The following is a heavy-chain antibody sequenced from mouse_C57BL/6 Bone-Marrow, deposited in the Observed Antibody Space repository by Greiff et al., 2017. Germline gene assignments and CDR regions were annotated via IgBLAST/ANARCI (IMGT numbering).Heavy chain of an antibody. Sequence: QVQLQQSGAELERPGASVKLSCKASGYTFTSYGISWVKQRTGQGLEWIGEIYPRSGNTYYNEKFKGKATLTADKSSSTAYMELRSLTSEDSAVYFCARSWILEAMDYWGQGTSVTVSS. CDR3: ARSWILEAMDY. D-gene: IGHD2-3*01. J-gene: IGHJ4*01. CDR2: IYPRSGNT. CDR1: GYTFTSYG. V-gene: IGHV1-81*01.